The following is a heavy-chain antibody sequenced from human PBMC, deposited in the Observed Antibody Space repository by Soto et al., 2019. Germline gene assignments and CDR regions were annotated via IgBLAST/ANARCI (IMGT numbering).Heavy chain of an antibody. D-gene: IGHD3-3*01. CDR1: GFTFSSYL. CDR2: IKQDGIDK. V-gene: IGHV3-7*01. Sequence: PGGSLRLSCVASGFTFSSYLMSWVRQAPGKGLEWVANIKQDGIDKYYVDSVKGRFTISRDNAKNSLYLQMNSLRAEDTAVYYCARDGSDFWSGYLFDPWGQRILDTGSP. J-gene: IGHJ5*02. CDR3: ARDGSDFWSGYLFDP.